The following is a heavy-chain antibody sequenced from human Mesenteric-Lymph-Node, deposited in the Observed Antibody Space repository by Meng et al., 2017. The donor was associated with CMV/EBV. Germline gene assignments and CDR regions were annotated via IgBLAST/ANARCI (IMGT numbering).Heavy chain of an antibody. Sequence: ASVKVSCKASGYTFTGYYIHWVRQAPGQRPEWMGWINPNSGGTIYAQKFQGRVTMTRDTSISTAYMELSSLRSDDTAVYYCAKDRITMIRGRGFYGMDVWGQGTTVTVSS. V-gene: IGHV1-2*02. CDR3: AKDRITMIRGRGFYGMDV. CDR2: INPNSGGT. D-gene: IGHD3-10*01. CDR1: GYTFTGYY. J-gene: IGHJ6*02.